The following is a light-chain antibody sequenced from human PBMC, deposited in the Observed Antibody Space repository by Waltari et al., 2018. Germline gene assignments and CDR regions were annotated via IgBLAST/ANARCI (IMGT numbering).Light chain of an antibody. CDR3: CSFSDDTIYI. V-gene: IGLV2-23*01. CDR2: EDI. Sequence: QSALTQPASVSGSPGQSITISCPGTSSAVGRYNIVSWYQQHPGNAPKLLIYEDIRRPSVISNRFSGATSGNTASLTISGLQPEDDADYYCCSFSDDTIYIFGTGTKVTVL. CDR1: SSAVGRYNI. J-gene: IGLJ1*01.